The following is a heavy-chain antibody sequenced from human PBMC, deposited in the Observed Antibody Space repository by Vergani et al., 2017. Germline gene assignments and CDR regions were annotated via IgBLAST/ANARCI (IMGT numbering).Heavy chain of an antibody. CDR3: ARDRRGRSESFDY. D-gene: IGHD1-26*01. CDR1: GGTFSSYT. Sequence: QVQLVQSGAEVKKPGSSVKVSCKASGGTFSSYTISWVRQAPGQGLEWMGRIIPILGIANYAQKFQGRVTITADKSTSTAYMELSSQRSEDTAVYYCARDRRGRSESFDYWGQGTLVTVSS. V-gene: IGHV1-69*08. CDR2: IIPILGIA. J-gene: IGHJ4*02.